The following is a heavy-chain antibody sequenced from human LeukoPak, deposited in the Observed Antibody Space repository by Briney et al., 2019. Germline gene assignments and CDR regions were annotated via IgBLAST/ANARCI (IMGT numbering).Heavy chain of an antibody. V-gene: IGHV3-48*03. D-gene: IGHD2-21*02. CDR3: AREEPNCGGDCHQL. CDR2: IISDGNYK. CDR1: GFTFNSYE. Sequence: RGSLRLSCAAPGFTFNSYEMNWVRPAPGKGLEWISYIISDGNYKLYADSVRGRFNISRDNGKNSLYLQMNSLRAEDTAVYYCAREEPNCGGDCHQLWGQGTLVTVSS. J-gene: IGHJ4*02.